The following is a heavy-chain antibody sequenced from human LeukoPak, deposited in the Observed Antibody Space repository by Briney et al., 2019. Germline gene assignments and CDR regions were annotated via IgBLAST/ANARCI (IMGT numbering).Heavy chain of an antibody. V-gene: IGHV4-59*12. CDR3: ARGGTWPTNLDY. CDR2: IYYSGST. D-gene: IGHD3-16*01. J-gene: IGHJ4*02. Sequence: PSETLSLTCTVSGGSISSYYWSWIRQPPGKGLEWIGYIYYSGSTNYNPSLKSRVTISVDTSKNQFSLNLSSVTAADTAVYYCARGGTWPTNLDYWGQGTLVTVSS. CDR1: GGSISSYY.